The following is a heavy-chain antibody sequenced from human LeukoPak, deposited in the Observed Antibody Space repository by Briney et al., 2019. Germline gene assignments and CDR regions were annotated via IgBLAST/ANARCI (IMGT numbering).Heavy chain of an antibody. CDR1: GYTFTSHR. J-gene: IGHJ4*02. CDR2: MNPDTGNT. V-gene: IGHV1-8*01. D-gene: IGHD7-27*01. Sequence: ASVKVSCKASGYTFTSHRINWVLQAAGHGLEWMGWMNPDTGNTVYAQKFQGRVNMTWDTSISTAYMELGSLRSEDTAVYYCARGRPTNLGGIYWGQGTLVTVSS. CDR3: ARGRPTNLGGIY.